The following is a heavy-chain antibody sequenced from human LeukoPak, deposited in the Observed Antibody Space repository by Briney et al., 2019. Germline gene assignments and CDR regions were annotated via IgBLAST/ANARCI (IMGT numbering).Heavy chain of an antibody. V-gene: IGHV3-7*01. Sequence: GGPRLSCAASGFSFTDYWMSWVRQTPAKGLEFAANMNPDGSVRNYMDSVKGRFTISRDNAKKSLYLEISRLRADDTAVYYCARDPGYSSFDLCGQGTQVTVSS. CDR1: GFSFTDYW. D-gene: IGHD5-12*01. J-gene: IGHJ4*02. CDR3: ARDPGYSSFDL. CDR2: MNPDGSVR.